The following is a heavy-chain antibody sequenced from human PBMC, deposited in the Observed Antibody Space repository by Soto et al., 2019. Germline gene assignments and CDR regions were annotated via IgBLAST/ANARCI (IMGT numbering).Heavy chain of an antibody. CDR2: INHSGST. D-gene: IGHD7-27*01. Sequence: SETLSLTCAVYGGSFSGYYWSWIRQPPGKGLEWIGEINHSGSTNYNPSLKSRVTISVDTSKNQFSLNLSSVTAADTAVYYCARGRKLTGDYNWFDPWGQGTLVTVSS. CDR1: GGSFSGYY. CDR3: ARGRKLTGDYNWFDP. V-gene: IGHV4-34*01. J-gene: IGHJ5*02.